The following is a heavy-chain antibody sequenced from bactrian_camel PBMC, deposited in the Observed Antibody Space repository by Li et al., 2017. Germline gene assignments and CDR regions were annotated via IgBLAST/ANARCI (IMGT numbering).Heavy chain of an antibody. J-gene: IGHJ4*01. CDR3: AAGWTPQHWVRWVRLSDSDV. V-gene: IGHV3S53*01. D-gene: IGHD3*01. CDR2: ISAGVAI. CDR1: GYSYSSYC. Sequence: VQLVESGGGSVQAGGSLRLSCAASGYSYSSYCMGWFRQAPGKLREGVASISAGVAIYYADSAKGRFTISRERAKNTVYLQMNSLKPDDTAIYYCAAGWTPQHWVRWVRLSDSDVWGQGTQVTVS.